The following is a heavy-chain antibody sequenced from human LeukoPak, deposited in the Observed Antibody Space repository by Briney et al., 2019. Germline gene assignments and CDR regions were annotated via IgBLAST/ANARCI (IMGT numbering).Heavy chain of an antibody. CDR3: ARDGKRVTTQFYYYGIDL. D-gene: IGHD3-3*01. Sequence: GGSLRLSCAASGFTVSSNYMSWVRQAPGKGLEWVSVIYSGGSTYYADSVKGRFTISRDNSKNTLYLQMNSLRAEDAALYHCARDGKRVTTQFYYYGIDLWGQGTTVTVSS. V-gene: IGHV3-53*01. CDR2: IYSGGST. CDR1: GFTVSSNY. J-gene: IGHJ6*02.